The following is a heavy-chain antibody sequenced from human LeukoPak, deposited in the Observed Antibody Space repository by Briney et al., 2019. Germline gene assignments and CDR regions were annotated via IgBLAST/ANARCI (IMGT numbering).Heavy chain of an antibody. CDR3: ARLPSYGSGRDY. D-gene: IGHD5-18*01. Sequence: PGGSLRLSCAASGFTFSSYSMNWVRQAPGKGLEWVSSISSSSSYIYYADSVKGRFTISRDNAKNSLYLQMYSLRAEDTAVYYCARLPSYGSGRDYWGQGTLVTVSS. CDR1: GFTFSSYS. V-gene: IGHV3-21*01. J-gene: IGHJ4*02. CDR2: ISSSSSYI.